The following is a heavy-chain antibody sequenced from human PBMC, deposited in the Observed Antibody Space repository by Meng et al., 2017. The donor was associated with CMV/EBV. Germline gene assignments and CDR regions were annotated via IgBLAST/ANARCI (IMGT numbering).Heavy chain of an antibody. J-gene: IGHJ6*02. V-gene: IGHV2-5*01. CDR3: AHSRIVVVPAAIISYYYYGMDV. CDR1: GFSLSTSGVG. CDR2: IYWNDDK. Sequence: SGPTLVKPTQTLTLTCTFSGFSLSTSGVGVGGIRQPPGKALEWLALIYWNDDKRYSPSLKSRLTITKDTSKTQVVLTLTNMDPVDTATSYCAHSRIVVVPAAIISYYYYGMDVWGQGTTVTVSS. D-gene: IGHD2-2*01.